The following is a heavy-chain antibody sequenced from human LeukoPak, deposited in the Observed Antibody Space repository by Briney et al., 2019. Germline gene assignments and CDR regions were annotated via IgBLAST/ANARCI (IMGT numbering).Heavy chain of an antibody. CDR1: GFTFSSYA. CDR3: ARSLATGGYSYGYITD. J-gene: IGHJ4*02. Sequence: PGGSLRLSCAASGFTFSSYAMHWVRQAPGKGLEWVAVTSYDGSNKYYADSVKGRFTISRDDAKNSLYLQMNSLRAEDTAVYYCARSLATGGYSYGYITDWGQGTLVTVSS. V-gene: IGHV3-30-3*01. CDR2: TSYDGSNK. D-gene: IGHD5-18*01.